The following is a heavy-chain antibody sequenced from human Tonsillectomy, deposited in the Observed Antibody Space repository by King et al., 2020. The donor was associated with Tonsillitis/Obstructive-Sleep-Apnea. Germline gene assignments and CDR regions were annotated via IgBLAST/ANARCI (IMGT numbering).Heavy chain of an antibody. CDR2: ISYDGSNK. Sequence: QVQLVESGGGVVQPGRSLRLSCAASGFTFSSYGMHWVRQAPGKGLESVAVISYDGSNKYYADSVKGRFTISRDNSKNTLYLQMNSLRAEDTAVYYCAKEGTIFGVVIYYYGMDVWGQGTTVTVSS. CDR1: GFTFSSYG. D-gene: IGHD3-3*01. J-gene: IGHJ6*02. CDR3: AKEGTIFGVVIYYYGMDV. V-gene: IGHV3-30*18.